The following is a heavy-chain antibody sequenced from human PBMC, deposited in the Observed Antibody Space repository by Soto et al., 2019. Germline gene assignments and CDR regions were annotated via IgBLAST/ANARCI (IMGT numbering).Heavy chain of an antibody. CDR1: GGSISSGDYY. CDR3: ARDRRAIEPLRGFDP. D-gene: IGHD3-22*01. CDR2: IYYSGST. V-gene: IGHV4-30-4*01. Sequence: SETLSLTCTVSGGSISSGDYYWSWIRQPPGKGLEWIGYIYYSGSTYYNPSLKIRVTISVDTSKNQFSLKLSSVTAADTAVYYCARDRRAIEPLRGFDPWGQGTLVTVSS. J-gene: IGHJ5*02.